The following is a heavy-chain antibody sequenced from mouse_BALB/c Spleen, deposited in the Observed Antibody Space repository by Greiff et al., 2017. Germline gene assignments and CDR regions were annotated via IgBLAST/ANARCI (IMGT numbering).Heavy chain of an antibody. CDR2: IRLKSNNYAT. CDR3: TRGYDEYYFDY. CDR1: GFTFSNYW. D-gene: IGHD2-2*01. Sequence: EVKLVESGGGLVQPGGSMKLSCVASGFTFSNYWMNWVRQSPEKGLEWVAEIRLKSNNYATHYAESVKGRFTISRDDSKSSVYLQMNNLRAEDTGIYYCTRGYDEYYFDYWGQGTTLTVSS. J-gene: IGHJ2*01. V-gene: IGHV6-6*02.